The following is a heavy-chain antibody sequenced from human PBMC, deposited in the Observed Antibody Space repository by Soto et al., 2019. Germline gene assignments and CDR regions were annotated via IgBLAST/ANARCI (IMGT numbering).Heavy chain of an antibody. V-gene: IGHV3-48*03. CDR3: SRALTHYYDTSGPAFGY. D-gene: IGHD3-22*01. CDR1: GFTFSSFD. Sequence: DVQLVESGGALVQPGGSLRLSCVGSGFTFSSFDMNWVRQAPGKGLEWISYISSRGISTYYADSVKGRFTISRDNAENSLFPQMNSLRVEDTAVYYCSRALTHYYDTSGPAFGYWGQGTLLTVSS. CDR2: ISSRGIST. J-gene: IGHJ4*02.